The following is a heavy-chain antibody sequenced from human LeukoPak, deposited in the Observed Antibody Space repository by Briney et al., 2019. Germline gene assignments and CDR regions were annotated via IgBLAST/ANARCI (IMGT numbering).Heavy chain of an antibody. V-gene: IGHV4-34*01. Sequence: SETLSLTCAVYGGSFSGYYWSWIRQPPGKGLEWIGEINHSGSTNYNPSLKSRVTISVDTSKNQFSLKLSSVTAADTAVYYCARGSAYDFWNGYEPAERQNAFDIWGQGTMVTVSS. CDR2: INHSGST. J-gene: IGHJ3*02. CDR1: GGSFSGYY. CDR3: ARGSAYDFWNGYEPAERQNAFDI. D-gene: IGHD3-3*01.